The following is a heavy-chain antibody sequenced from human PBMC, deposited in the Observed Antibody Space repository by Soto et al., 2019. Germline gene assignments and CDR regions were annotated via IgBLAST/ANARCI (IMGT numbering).Heavy chain of an antibody. CDR1: GYTFTSYA. Sequence: ASVKVSCKASGYTFTSYAMHWVRQAPGQRLEWMGWINAGNGNTKYSQKFQGRVTITRDTSASTAYMELSSLRSEDTAVYYCARAPVDCSGGSCYHNWFDPWGQGTRVTVSS. CDR2: INAGNGNT. D-gene: IGHD2-15*01. J-gene: IGHJ5*02. CDR3: ARAPVDCSGGSCYHNWFDP. V-gene: IGHV1-3*01.